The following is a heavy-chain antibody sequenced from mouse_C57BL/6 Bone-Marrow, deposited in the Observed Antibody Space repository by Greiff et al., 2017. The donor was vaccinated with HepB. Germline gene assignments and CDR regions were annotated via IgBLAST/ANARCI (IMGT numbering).Heavy chain of an antibody. CDR2: IYPGDGDT. D-gene: IGHD2-5*01. V-gene: IGHV1-82*01. Sequence: QVQLQQSGPELVKPGASVKISCKASGYAFSSSWMNWVKQRPGKGLEWIGRIYPGDGDTNYNGKVKGKATLTADKSASTAYMQLSSLTSEDSAVYFCATKPAYYSNYGAMDYWGQGTSVTVSS. J-gene: IGHJ4*01. CDR3: ATKPAYYSNYGAMDY. CDR1: GYAFSSSW.